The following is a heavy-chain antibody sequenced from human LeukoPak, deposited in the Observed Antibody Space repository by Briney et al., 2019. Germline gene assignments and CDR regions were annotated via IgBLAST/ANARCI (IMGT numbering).Heavy chain of an antibody. J-gene: IGHJ4*02. Sequence: PGGSLRLSCAASGFTFSSYWMSWVRQAPGKGLEWVANIKQDGSEKYYVDSVKGRFTISRDNAKNSLYLQMNSLRAEDTAVYYCARVKLKWELLWGFDYWGQGTLVTVSS. D-gene: IGHD1-26*01. V-gene: IGHV3-7*01. CDR3: ARVKLKWELLWGFDY. CDR2: IKQDGSEK. CDR1: GFTFSSYW.